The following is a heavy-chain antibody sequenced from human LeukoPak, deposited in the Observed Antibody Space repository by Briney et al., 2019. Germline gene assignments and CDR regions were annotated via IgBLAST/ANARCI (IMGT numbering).Heavy chain of an antibody. CDR1: GFTVSSNF. V-gene: IGHV3-66*01. Sequence: GGSLRLSCAASGFTVSSNFMSWVRQAPGRGLEWVSVIYSGGSTYYADSVKGRFTISRDNSKNTLYLQMNSLRAEDTAVYYCEREYSNSWMVFDYWGQGTLVTVSS. D-gene: IGHD6-13*01. J-gene: IGHJ4*02. CDR2: IYSGGST. CDR3: EREYSNSWMVFDY.